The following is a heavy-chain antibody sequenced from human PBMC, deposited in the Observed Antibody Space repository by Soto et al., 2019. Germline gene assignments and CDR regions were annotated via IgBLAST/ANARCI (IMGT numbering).Heavy chain of an antibody. CDR2: INAGNGNT. D-gene: IGHD3-22*01. CDR3: TTNYYDSSGYDNWFDP. CDR1: GYTFTSYA. J-gene: IGHJ5*02. Sequence: GASVKVSCKASGYTFTSYAMHWLRQAPGQRLEWMGWINAGNGNTKYSQKFQGRFTISRDDSKSIAYLQMNSLKTEDTAVYYCTTNYYDSSGYDNWFDPWGQGTLVTVSS. V-gene: IGHV1-3*01.